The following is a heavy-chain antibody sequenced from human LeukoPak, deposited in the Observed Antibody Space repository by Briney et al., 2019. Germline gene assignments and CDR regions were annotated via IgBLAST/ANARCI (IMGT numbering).Heavy chain of an antibody. Sequence: GGSLRLSCAASGFSFSSYWMSWVRQAPGKGLEWVANIKQDGSEKYYVDSVKGRFTISRDNARNSLYLQMNSLRAEDTAVYYCARDLHYDILTGYPSLDDAFDIWGQGTMVTVSS. CDR2: IKQDGSEK. CDR1: GFSFSSYW. V-gene: IGHV3-7*03. J-gene: IGHJ3*02. D-gene: IGHD3-9*01. CDR3: ARDLHYDILTGYPSLDDAFDI.